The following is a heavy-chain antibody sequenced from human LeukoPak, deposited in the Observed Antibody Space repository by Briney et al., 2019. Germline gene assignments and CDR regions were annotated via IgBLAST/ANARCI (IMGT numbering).Heavy chain of an antibody. D-gene: IGHD6-13*01. CDR2: FDPEDGET. CDR3: ATDREGIAAAGQFDY. V-gene: IGHV1-24*01. CDR1: GYTLTELS. J-gene: IGHJ4*02. Sequence: ASVKVSCKFSGYTLTELSMRWVRQAPGKGLEWMGGFDPEDGETIYAQKFQGRVTMTEDTSTDTAYMELSSLRSEDTAVYYCATDREGIAAAGQFDYWGQGTLVTVSS.